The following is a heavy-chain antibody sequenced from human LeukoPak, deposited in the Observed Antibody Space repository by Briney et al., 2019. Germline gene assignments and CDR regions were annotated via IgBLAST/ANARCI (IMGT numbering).Heavy chain of an antibody. Sequence: PGRSLRLSCAASGLTFSSYGMHWVRQAPGKGLEGVAVIWYDGSNKYYADSVKGRFTISRNNSKNTLYLQMNSLRAEDTAVYHCARSDIVATIDAFDIWGQGTMVTVSS. CDR1: GLTFSSYG. CDR3: ARSDIVATIDAFDI. J-gene: IGHJ3*02. D-gene: IGHD5-12*01. V-gene: IGHV3-33*01. CDR2: IWYDGSNK.